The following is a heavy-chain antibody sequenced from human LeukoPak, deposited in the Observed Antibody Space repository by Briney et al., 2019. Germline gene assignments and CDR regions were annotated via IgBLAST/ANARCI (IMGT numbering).Heavy chain of an antibody. J-gene: IGHJ4*02. CDR2: INPNSGDT. Sequence: ASVKVSCKASGGTFSSYAISWVRQAPGQGLEWMGWINPNSGDTNYAQKFQGRVTMTRDTSISTAYMELSRLRYDDTAVYYCARDESSGWYYFDYWGQGTLVTVSS. CDR3: ARDESSGWYYFDY. V-gene: IGHV1-2*02. D-gene: IGHD6-19*01. CDR1: GGTFSSYA.